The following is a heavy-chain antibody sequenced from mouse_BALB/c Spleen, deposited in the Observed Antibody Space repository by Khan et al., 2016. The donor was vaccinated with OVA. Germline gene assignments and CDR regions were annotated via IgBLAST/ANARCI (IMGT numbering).Heavy chain of an antibody. J-gene: IGHJ3*01. Sequence: EVQLQESGPGLVKPSQSLSLTCSVTGYSITSGYFWNWIRQFPGNKLEWMGYIRYDGNSNYNPSLKNRISITRDTSKNQFFLKLNSVTPEDTAPLDGARGGSSGPAWFAYWGQGTLVTVSA. CDR1: GYSITSGYF. V-gene: IGHV3-6*02. CDR3: ARGGSSGPAWFAY. CDR2: IRYDGNS. D-gene: IGHD3-1*01.